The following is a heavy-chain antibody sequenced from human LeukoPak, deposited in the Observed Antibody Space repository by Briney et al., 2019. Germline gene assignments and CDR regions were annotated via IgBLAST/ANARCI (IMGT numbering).Heavy chain of an antibody. V-gene: IGHV3-48*03. J-gene: IGHJ6*03. CDR3: ARDGTTDSYGYYYYYMDV. CDR2: ISSSGSTI. Sequence: GGSLRLSCAASGFTFSSYEMNWVRQAPGKGLEWVSYISSSGSTIYYADSVKGRFTISRDNAKNSLYLQMNSLRAEDTAVYYCARDGTTDSYGYYYYYMDVWGKGTTVTISS. D-gene: IGHD5-18*01. CDR1: GFTFSSYE.